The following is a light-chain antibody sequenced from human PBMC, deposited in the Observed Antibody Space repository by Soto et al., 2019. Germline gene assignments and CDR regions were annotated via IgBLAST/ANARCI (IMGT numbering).Light chain of an antibody. CDR3: QHYNGFPVT. CDR2: DVS. V-gene: IGKV1-5*01. Sequence: DIKMTQSPSTLSASVGDRVTITCRASESISRWLAWYQHKLGMAPKLLIYDVSTLQRGVPSTFSGSGSGTDFALTISSLQPDDFATYYCQHYNGFPVTFGQGNKVDIK. J-gene: IGKJ1*01. CDR1: ESISRW.